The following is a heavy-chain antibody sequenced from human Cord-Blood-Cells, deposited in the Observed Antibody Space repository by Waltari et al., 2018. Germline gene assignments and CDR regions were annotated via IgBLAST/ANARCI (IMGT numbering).Heavy chain of an antibody. CDR1: GYTFTSYY. D-gene: IGHD4-4*01. Sequence: QVQLVQSGAEVKKPGASVKVSCTASGYTFTSYYMHWVRQAPGQGLEWMGIINARCGSTSYAQKYQVRVTMTRDTSTSTVYMELSSLRSEDTAVYYCARGPFAVTLLFDYWGQGTLVTVSS. CDR2: INARCGST. V-gene: IGHV1-46*01. CDR3: ARGPFAVTLLFDY. J-gene: IGHJ4*02.